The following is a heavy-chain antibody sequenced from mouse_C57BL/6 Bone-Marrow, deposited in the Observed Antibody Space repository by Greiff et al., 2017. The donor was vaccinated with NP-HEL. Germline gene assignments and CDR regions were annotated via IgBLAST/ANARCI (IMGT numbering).Heavy chain of an antibody. Sequence: QVTLKVCGPGILQPSQTLSLTCSFSGFSLSTFGMGVGWIRQPSGQGLEWLAHIWWDDDKYYNPALKSRLTHSKDTSRNPVFLKIANVDTADTATYYCARIRYYGSSVDYWGQGTTLTVSS. D-gene: IGHD1-1*01. V-gene: IGHV8-8*01. CDR2: IWWDDDK. CDR3: ARIRYYGSSVDY. CDR1: GFSLSTFGMG. J-gene: IGHJ2*01.